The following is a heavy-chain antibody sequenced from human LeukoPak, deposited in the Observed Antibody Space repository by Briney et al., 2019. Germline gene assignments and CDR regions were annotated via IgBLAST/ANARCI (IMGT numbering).Heavy chain of an antibody. V-gene: IGHV3-66*01. Sequence: GGSLRLSYAASGFTVSSNYMSWVRQAPGKGLEWVSVIYSGGSTYYADSVKGRFTISRDNSKNTLYLQMNSLRAEDTAVYYCARDSGYSGSYYVWDAFDIWGQGTMVTVSS. CDR3: ARDSGYSGSYYVWDAFDI. J-gene: IGHJ3*02. CDR1: GFTVSSNY. D-gene: IGHD1-26*01. CDR2: IYSGGST.